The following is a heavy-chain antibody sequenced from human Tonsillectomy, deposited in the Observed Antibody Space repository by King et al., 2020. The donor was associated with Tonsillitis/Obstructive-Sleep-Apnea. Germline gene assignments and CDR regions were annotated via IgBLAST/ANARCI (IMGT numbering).Heavy chain of an antibody. CDR1: GFSLSTSGVG. J-gene: IGHJ3*02. V-gene: IGHV2-5*02. Sequence: ITLKESGPTLVKPTQTLTLTCIFSGFSLSTSGVGVGWIRQTPGKALECLSLIYWDDDKRYSPSLKSRLTITKDTSKNQVVLRMTNMDPVDTATYYGVKWFDAFDIWGQGTMVTVYS. D-gene: IGHD3-22*01. CDR2: IYWDDDK. CDR3: VKWFDAFDI.